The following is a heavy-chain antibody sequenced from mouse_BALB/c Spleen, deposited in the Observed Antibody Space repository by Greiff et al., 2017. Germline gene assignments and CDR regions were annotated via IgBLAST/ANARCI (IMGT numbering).Heavy chain of an antibody. CDR3: ARSWGRSAMDY. V-gene: IGHV5-17*02. J-gene: IGHJ4*01. D-gene: IGHD1-1*01. CDR1: GFTFSSFG. CDR2: ISSGSSTI. Sequence: DVKLVESGGGLVQPGGSRKLSCAASGFTFSSFGMHWVRQAPEKGLEWVAYISSGSSTIYYADTVKGRFTISRDNPKNTLFLQMTSLRSEDTAMYYCARSWGRSAMDYWGQGTSVTVSS.